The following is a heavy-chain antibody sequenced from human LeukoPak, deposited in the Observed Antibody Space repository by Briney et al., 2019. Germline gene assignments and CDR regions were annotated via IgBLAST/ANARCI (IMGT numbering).Heavy chain of an antibody. J-gene: IGHJ6*03. D-gene: IGHD4-11*01. CDR2: ISGSGGST. Sequence: PGGSLRLSCAASGFTFSSYAMSWVRQAPGKGLEWVSAISGSGGSTYYADSVKGRFTISRDNSKNTLYLQMNSLRAEDTAVYYCARDPSPSTAYYYYYMDVWGKGTTVTVSS. V-gene: IGHV3-23*01. CDR3: ARDPSPSTAYYYYYMDV. CDR1: GFTFSSYA.